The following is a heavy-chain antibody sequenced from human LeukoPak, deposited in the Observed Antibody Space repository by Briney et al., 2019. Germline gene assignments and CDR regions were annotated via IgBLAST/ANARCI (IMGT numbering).Heavy chain of an antibody. Sequence: GRSLRLSCAASGFTFDDYPMHWVRQAPGKGLEWVSGISWNSGSIGYADSVKGRFTISRDNAKNSLYLQMNSLRAEDTALYYCAKGNYYDSSGPLDYWGQGTLVTVSS. J-gene: IGHJ4*02. CDR3: AKGNYYDSSGPLDY. V-gene: IGHV3-9*01. D-gene: IGHD3-22*01. CDR2: ISWNSGSI. CDR1: GFTFDDYP.